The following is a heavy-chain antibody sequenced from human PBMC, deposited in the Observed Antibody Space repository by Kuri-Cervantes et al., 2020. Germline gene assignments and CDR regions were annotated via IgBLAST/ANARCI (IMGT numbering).Heavy chain of an antibody. Sequence: LRLSCTVSGGSISGGDYYWSWIRQPPGKGLEWIGEINHSGSTNYNPSLKSRVTISVDTSKNQFSLKLSSVTAADTAVYYCARGKSMWGSSRGYFDYWGQGTLVTVSS. V-gene: IGHV4-30-4*01. CDR2: INHSGST. CDR1: GGSISGGDYY. D-gene: IGHD6-6*01. J-gene: IGHJ4*02. CDR3: ARGKSMWGSSRGYFDY.